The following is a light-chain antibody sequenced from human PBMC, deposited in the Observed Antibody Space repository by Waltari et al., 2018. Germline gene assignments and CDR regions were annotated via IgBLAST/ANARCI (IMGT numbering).Light chain of an antibody. CDR1: SSDVGGYHY. V-gene: IGLV2-8*01. CDR3: SSYAGSRGV. J-gene: IGLJ1*01. CDR2: EVN. Sequence: QSALTQPPSASGSPGQSVTISCTGTSSDVGGYHYVSWYQQHPGNAPKPMTFEVNKRPPRVPDRFSGSKSGNTAALTVSGLQAEDEAEYYCSSYAGSRGVFGTGTKVTVL.